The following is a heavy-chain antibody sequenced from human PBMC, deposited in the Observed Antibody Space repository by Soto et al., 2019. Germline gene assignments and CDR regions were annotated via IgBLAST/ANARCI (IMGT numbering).Heavy chain of an antibody. V-gene: IGHV1-69*13. D-gene: IGHD2-2*01. J-gene: IGHJ6*02. Sequence: SVKVSCKDSGGTFSSYAISWVRQAPGQRLEWMGGIIPIFGTANYAQKFQGRVTITADESTSTAYMELSSLRSEDTAVYYCARGPRFLPVDVYYYYGMDVWGQGTTVTVSS. CDR3: ARGPRFLPVDVYYYYGMDV. CDR2: IIPIFGTA. CDR1: GGTFSSYA.